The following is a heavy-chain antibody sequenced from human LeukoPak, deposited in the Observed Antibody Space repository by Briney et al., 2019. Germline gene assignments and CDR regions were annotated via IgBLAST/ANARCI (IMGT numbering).Heavy chain of an antibody. V-gene: IGHV4-31*03. CDR3: ARDQSRDYGDSPYYYGMDV. Sequence: PSQTLSLTCTVSGGSISSGGYYWSWTRQHPGKGLEWIGYIYYSGSTYYNPSLKSRVTISVDTSKNQFSLKLSSVTAADTAVYYCARDQSRDYGDSPYYYGMDVWGQGTTVTVSS. D-gene: IGHD4-17*01. CDR2: IYYSGST. J-gene: IGHJ6*02. CDR1: GGSISSGGYY.